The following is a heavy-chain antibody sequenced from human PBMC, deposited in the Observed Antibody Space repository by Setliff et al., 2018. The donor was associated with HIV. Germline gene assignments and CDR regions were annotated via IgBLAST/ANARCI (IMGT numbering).Heavy chain of an antibody. Sequence: PGGSLRLSCATSRFSFSTFWMHWVRQAPGKGLVWVSRINSDGSSTTYADSVKGRFTISRDNAKNTLYLQMNSLRAEDTAVYYCADFTVSGPPIWGQGTMVTV. CDR1: RFSFSTFW. CDR2: INSDGSST. CDR3: ADFTVSGPPI. D-gene: IGHD6-19*01. J-gene: IGHJ3*02. V-gene: IGHV3-74*01.